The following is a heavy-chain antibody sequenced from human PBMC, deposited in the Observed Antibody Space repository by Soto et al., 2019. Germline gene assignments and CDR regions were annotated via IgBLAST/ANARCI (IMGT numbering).Heavy chain of an antibody. CDR3: AKEKGGYSGYAFDY. J-gene: IGHJ4*02. Sequence: EVQLLESGGGLVQPGGSLRLSCAASGFTFSSYAMSWVRQAPGKGLEWVSAISSSGGSTYYADSVKGRLTISRDNSRNTLDLQMNSRRAEDTAVYYCAKEKGGYSGYAFDYWGQGTLFTVSS. V-gene: IGHV3-23*01. CDR2: ISSSGGST. D-gene: IGHD5-12*01. CDR1: GFTFSSYA.